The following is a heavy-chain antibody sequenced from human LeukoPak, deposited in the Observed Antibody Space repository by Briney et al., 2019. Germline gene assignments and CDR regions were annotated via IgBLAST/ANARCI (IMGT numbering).Heavy chain of an antibody. CDR3: ARHRATVVPAASNWFDP. Sequence: SETLSLTCTVSGGSISSSSYYWGWIRQPPGKGLEWIGSIYYSGSTYYNPSLKSRVTISVDTSKNQFSLKLSSVTAADTAVYYCARHRATVVPAASNWFDPWGQGTLVTVSS. D-gene: IGHD2-2*01. CDR1: GGSISSSSYY. J-gene: IGHJ5*02. CDR2: IYYSGST. V-gene: IGHV4-39*01.